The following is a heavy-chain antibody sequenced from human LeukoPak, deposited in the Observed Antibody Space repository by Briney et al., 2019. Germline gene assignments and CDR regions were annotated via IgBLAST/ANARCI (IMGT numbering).Heavy chain of an antibody. V-gene: IGHV3-21*01. J-gene: IGHJ4*02. CDR2: ISSSSSYI. Sequence: PGGSLRLSCAASGFTFSSYSMNWVRQAPGKGLEWVSSISSSSSYIYYADSVKGRFTISRDNAKNSLYLQMNSLRAEDTAVYYCASDGSGSYYTNGPFDYWGQGTLVTVSS. D-gene: IGHD3-10*01. CDR3: ASDGSGSYYTNGPFDY. CDR1: GFTFSSYS.